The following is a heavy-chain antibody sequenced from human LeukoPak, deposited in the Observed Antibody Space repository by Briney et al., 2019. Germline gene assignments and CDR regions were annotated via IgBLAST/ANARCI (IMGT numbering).Heavy chain of an antibody. V-gene: IGHV1-2*02. CDR3: ARDDYGDYSVFPDAFDI. D-gene: IGHD4-17*01. CDR1: GYTFTGYY. CDR2: INPNSGGT. Sequence: GASVKVSCKASGYTFTGYYMHWVRQAPGQGLEWMGWINPNSGGTNYAQKFQGRVTMTRDTSISTAYMELSRLRSDDTAVYYCARDDYGDYSVFPDAFDIWGQGTMVTVSS. J-gene: IGHJ3*02.